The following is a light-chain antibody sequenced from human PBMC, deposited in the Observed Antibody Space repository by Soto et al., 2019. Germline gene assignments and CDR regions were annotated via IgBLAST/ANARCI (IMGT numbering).Light chain of an antibody. CDR2: RDS. Sequence: SYELTQPLSVSVALGQTAMIPSGGNNIGSKNVHWYQQKPGQAPVLVIYRDSNRPSGIPERFSGSNSGNTATLTISTAQGGDESDYYCQVWDSTTGVFGGGTKVTVL. J-gene: IGLJ2*01. CDR3: QVWDSTTGV. CDR1: NIGSKN. V-gene: IGLV3-9*01.